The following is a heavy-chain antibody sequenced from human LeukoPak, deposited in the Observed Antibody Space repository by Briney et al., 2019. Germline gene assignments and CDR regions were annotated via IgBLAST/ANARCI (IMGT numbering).Heavy chain of an antibody. Sequence: GRSLRLSCAASGFTFSTYGMHWVRQAPGKGLEWVAIIWYDGSTKYYAESVKGRFTISRDNSQNMLYLQMNSLRAEDTAVYYCARSFDSRGYYYYGMDVWGQGTTVTVSS. V-gene: IGHV3-33*01. CDR1: GFTFSTYG. D-gene: IGHD3-22*01. CDR3: ARSFDSRGYYYYGMDV. J-gene: IGHJ6*02. CDR2: IWYDGSTK.